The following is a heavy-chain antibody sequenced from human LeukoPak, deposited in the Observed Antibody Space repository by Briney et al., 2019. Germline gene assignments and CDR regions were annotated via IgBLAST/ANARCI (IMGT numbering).Heavy chain of an antibody. CDR1: GGSISGYH. CDR3: ARVPGRFLEWLSCDY. D-gene: IGHD3-3*01. CDR2: IYYSGST. V-gene: IGHV4-59*01. Sequence: PLETLSLTCTVSGGSISGYHWSWIRQPPGKGLEWIGYIYYSGSTNYNPSLKSRVTISVDTSKNQFSLKLSSVTAADTAVYYCARVPGRFLEWLSCDYWGQGTLVTVSS. J-gene: IGHJ4*02.